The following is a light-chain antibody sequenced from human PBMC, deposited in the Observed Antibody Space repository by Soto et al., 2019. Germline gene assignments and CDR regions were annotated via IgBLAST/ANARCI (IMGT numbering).Light chain of an antibody. CDR2: EGS. V-gene: IGLV2-23*01. J-gene: IGLJ2*01. Sequence: LTNPASGFRSPVQSLKKNRPGTSSDVGSYNLVSWYQQHPGKAPKLMIYEGSKRPSGVSNRFSGSKSGNTASLTISGLQAEDEADYYCCSYSGSRVFGGAT. CDR1: SSDVGSYNL. CDR3: CSYSGSRV.